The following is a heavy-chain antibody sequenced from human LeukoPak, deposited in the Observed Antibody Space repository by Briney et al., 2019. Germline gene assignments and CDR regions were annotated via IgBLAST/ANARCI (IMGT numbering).Heavy chain of an antibody. CDR3: ARVGVRPSWYFDL. CDR1: GFTFSSYS. CDR2: ISSSSSTI. V-gene: IGHV3-48*01. D-gene: IGHD2-8*01. J-gene: IGHJ2*01. Sequence: GGSLRLSCAASGFTFSSYSMNWVRQAPGKGLEWVSYISSSSSTIYYADSVKGRFTISRDNAKNSLYLQMNSLRAEDTAVYYCARVGVRPSWYFDLWGRGTLVTVSS.